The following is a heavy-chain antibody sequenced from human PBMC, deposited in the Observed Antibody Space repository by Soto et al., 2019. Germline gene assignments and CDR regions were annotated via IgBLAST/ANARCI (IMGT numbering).Heavy chain of an antibody. CDR3: AADPYYYDNSGYSFAFDI. Sequence: ASLKVSCKASGLTFTSSAMQWVRQARGQRLEWIGWIVVGSGNTNYAQKFQERVTITRDMSTSTAYMELSSLRSEDTAVYYCAADPYYYDNSGYSFAFDIWGQGTMVTVSS. D-gene: IGHD3-22*01. V-gene: IGHV1-58*02. CDR1: GLTFTSSA. J-gene: IGHJ3*02. CDR2: IVVGSGNT.